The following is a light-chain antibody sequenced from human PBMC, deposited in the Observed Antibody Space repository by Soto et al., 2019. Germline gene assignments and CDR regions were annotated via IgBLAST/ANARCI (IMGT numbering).Light chain of an antibody. Sequence: EIVMTQSPATLSVSPGERATLSCRASQGIGSTLAWYQQKPGQTPKLLIYDASTRATGVPARFSGGGSGTDFTLTISSLQPDDFATYYCQQYNSYPITFGQGTRLEIK. CDR3: QQYNSYPIT. V-gene: IGKV3-15*01. CDR2: DAS. J-gene: IGKJ5*01. CDR1: QGIGST.